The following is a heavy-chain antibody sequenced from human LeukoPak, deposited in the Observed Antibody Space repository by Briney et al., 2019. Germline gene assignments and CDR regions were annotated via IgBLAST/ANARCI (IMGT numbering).Heavy chain of an antibody. V-gene: IGHV4-34*01. CDR3: ARAPDYYDSSGYFPGLFDY. CDR1: GGSFSGYY. CDR2: INHSGST. D-gene: IGHD3-22*01. Sequence: PSETLSLTCAVYGGSFSGYYWTWIRQPPGKGLEWIGEINHSGSTDYNPSLKSRVTISVDTSKNQFSLKPSSVTAADTAVYYCARAPDYYDSSGYFPGLFDYWGQGTLVTVSS. J-gene: IGHJ4*02.